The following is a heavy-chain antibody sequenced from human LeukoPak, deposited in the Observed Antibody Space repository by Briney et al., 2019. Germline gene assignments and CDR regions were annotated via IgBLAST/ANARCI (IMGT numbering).Heavy chain of an antibody. V-gene: IGHV3-21*01. J-gene: IGHJ4*02. CDR3: ATQSVAGYFDY. CDR1: GFTFSSYS. D-gene: IGHD6-19*01. Sequence: GGSLRLSCAASGFTFSSYSMNWVRQAPGKGLEWVSSISSSSSYIYYADSVKGRFTITRDNAKNSLYLQMNSLRAEDTAVYYCATQSVAGYFDYWGQGTLVTVSS. CDR2: ISSSSSYI.